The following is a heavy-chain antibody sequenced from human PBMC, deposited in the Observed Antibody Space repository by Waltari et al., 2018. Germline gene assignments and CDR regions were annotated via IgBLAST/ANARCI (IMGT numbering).Heavy chain of an antibody. J-gene: IGHJ1*01. D-gene: IGHD6-13*01. CDR2: INTDGSTT. V-gene: IGHV3-74*01. CDR1: GFTFSSKW. Sequence: EVQLVESGGGLVQPGGSLRLPCAASGFTFSSKWMPWVRKAPGKGLVWGSDINTDGSTTNDADSVKGRFTISRDNAKNTLYLQMDSLRAEETAVYYCVIGAQHVSNWYASEYFQHWGQGTLVTVSS. CDR3: VIGAQHVSNWYASEYFQH.